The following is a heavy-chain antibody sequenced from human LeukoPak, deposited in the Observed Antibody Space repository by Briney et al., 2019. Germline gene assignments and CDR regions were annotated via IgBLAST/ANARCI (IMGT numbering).Heavy chain of an antibody. CDR2: MNPNSGNT. V-gene: IGHV1-8*01. Sequence: GASVKVSCKASGYTFTSYDINWVRQATGQGLEWMGWMNPNSGNTGYAQKFQGRVTMTRNTSISTAYMELSSLRSEDTAVYYCARGIGDRFRLQHVIDYWGQGTLVTVSS. J-gene: IGHJ4*02. CDR3: ARGIGDRFRLQHVIDY. CDR1: GYTFTSYD. D-gene: IGHD2-21*02.